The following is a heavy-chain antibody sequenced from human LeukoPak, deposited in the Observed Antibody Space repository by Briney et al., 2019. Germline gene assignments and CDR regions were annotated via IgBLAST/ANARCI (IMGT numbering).Heavy chain of an antibody. CDR2: IYNSGST. V-gene: IGHV4-59*08. Sequence: SETLSLTCTVSGGSISSYYWSWIRQPPGKGLEWIASIYNSGSTKYNPSLRSRVAISVDTSKNQFSLKLTSVTAAVTAVYYCARPYSSGWHGAFDIWGQGTKVTVSS. J-gene: IGHJ3*02. CDR1: GGSISSYY. CDR3: ARPYSSGWHGAFDI. D-gene: IGHD6-19*01.